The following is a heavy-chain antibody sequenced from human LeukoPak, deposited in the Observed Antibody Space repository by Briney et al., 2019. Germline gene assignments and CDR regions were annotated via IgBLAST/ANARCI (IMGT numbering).Heavy chain of an antibody. Sequence: ASVKVSCKASGYTFTGYYMHWVRQAPGQGLERMGRINPNSGGTNYAQKFQGRVTMTRDTSISTAYMELSRLRSDDTAVYYCARAGDDYVWGSDNYYWGQGTLVTVSS. D-gene: IGHD3-16*01. J-gene: IGHJ4*02. CDR1: GYTFTGYY. CDR3: ARAGDDYVWGSDNYY. V-gene: IGHV1-2*06. CDR2: INPNSGGT.